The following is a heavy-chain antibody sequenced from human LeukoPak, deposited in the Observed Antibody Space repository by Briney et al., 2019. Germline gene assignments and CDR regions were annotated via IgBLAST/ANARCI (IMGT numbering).Heavy chain of an antibody. CDR1: GGSFSGYY. D-gene: IGHD2-15*01. CDR2: INPRGSA. Sequence: KPSETLSLTCAVYGGSFSGYYWTWIRQSPGKGLEWLGEINPRGSASYNASLKSRVTISVDNSKNQFSLKVSSMTAADTAVYYCARAGWYTLDNWGQGTLVTVSS. V-gene: IGHV4-34*01. CDR3: ARAGWYTLDN. J-gene: IGHJ4*02.